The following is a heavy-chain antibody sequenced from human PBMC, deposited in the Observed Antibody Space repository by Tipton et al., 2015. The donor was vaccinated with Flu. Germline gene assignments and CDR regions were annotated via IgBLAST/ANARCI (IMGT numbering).Heavy chain of an antibody. V-gene: IGHV4-4*07. D-gene: IGHD3-22*01. J-gene: IGHJ3*02. CDR2: IYISGFT. CDR1: GGSISTYY. CDR3: ARGTEYYDTTSPEGAFDI. Sequence: TLSLTCTVSGGSISTYYWDWIRQPAGKGLEWIGRIYISGFTNYSPSLESRVTMSVDTSKNQFFLKLSSVTAADTAMYYCARGTEYYDTTSPEGAFDIWGQGTMVTVSS.